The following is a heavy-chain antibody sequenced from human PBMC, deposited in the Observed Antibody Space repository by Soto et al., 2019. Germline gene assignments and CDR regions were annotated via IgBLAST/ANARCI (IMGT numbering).Heavy chain of an antibody. V-gene: IGHV4-61*01. CDR1: GGSVSSGSYY. Sequence: SETLSLTCTVSGGSVSSGSYYWSWIRQPPGKGLEWIGYIYYSGSTNYNPSLKSRVTISVDTSKNQFSLKLSSVTAADTAVYYCARSQYDYVWGSYFTHVLDYWGQGTLVTVSS. CDR3: ARSQYDYVWGSYFTHVLDY. CDR2: IYYSGST. J-gene: IGHJ4*02. D-gene: IGHD3-16*01.